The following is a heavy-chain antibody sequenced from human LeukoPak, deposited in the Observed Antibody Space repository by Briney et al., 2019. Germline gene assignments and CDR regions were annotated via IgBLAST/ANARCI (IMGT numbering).Heavy chain of an antibody. D-gene: IGHD5-18*01. CDR1: GFTFSSYS. Sequence: PGGSLRLSCAPSGFTFSSYSMNWVRQAPGKGLGWVSYIIYSGTTTYYADSVKGGFTISRNNSRNTVYLKINSLRAEDTAVYYCGKTTVGYSSGQKPAWPVDYWGQGTLVTVSS. CDR3: GKTTVGYSSGQKPAWPVDY. V-gene: IGHV3-48*01. CDR2: IIYSGTTT. J-gene: IGHJ4*02.